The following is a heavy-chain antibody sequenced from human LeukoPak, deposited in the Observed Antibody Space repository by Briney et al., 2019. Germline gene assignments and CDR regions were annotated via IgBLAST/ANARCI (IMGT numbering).Heavy chain of an antibody. CDR3: ARVKMTSITSHDS. CDR1: GGSLNSFY. J-gene: IGHJ4*02. Sequence: SETLSLTCTVSGGSLNSFYWSWIRQPPGKGLEWIGYINYKGTTNHNPSLKSRVTMSVDTSKKQFSLKLKSVTAADTAVYYCARVKMTSITSHDSWGQGTLVTVSS. D-gene: IGHD2-21*02. V-gene: IGHV4-59*12. CDR2: INYKGTT.